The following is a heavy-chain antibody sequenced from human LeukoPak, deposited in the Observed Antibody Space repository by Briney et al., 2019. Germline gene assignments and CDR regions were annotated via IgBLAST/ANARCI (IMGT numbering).Heavy chain of an antibody. J-gene: IGHJ4*02. CDR3: ARSYYDTSGYQLDY. D-gene: IGHD3-22*01. Sequence: ASVKVSCKASGYTFTSYYIHWVRHAPGQGLEWMGVINPSGGATSFAQNFQGRITMTRDTSTSTVYIELSSLRSGDTAIYYCARSYYDTSGYQLDYWGQGTLVTVSS. CDR2: INPSGGAT. CDR1: GYTFTSYY. V-gene: IGHV1-46*01.